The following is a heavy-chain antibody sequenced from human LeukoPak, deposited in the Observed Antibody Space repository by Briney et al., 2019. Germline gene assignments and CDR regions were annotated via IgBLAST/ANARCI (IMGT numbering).Heavy chain of an antibody. Sequence: PGGSLRLSCAASRFTFSSYWMSWVRQAPGKGLEWVANIKQDGSEKYYVDSVKGRFTISRDNAKNSLYLQMNSLRAEDTAVYYCARAYYDILTGLNWFDPWGQGTLVTVSS. J-gene: IGHJ5*02. CDR3: ARAYYDILTGLNWFDP. V-gene: IGHV3-7*03. CDR2: IKQDGSEK. CDR1: RFTFSSYW. D-gene: IGHD3-9*01.